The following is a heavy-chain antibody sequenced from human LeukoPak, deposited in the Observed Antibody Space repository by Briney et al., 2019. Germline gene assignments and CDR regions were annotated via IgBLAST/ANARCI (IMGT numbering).Heavy chain of an antibody. CDR1: GYTLTELS. CDR2: FDPEDGET. Sequence: ASVKVSCKVSGYTLTELSMHWVRQAPGKGLEWMGGFDPEDGETIYAQKFQGRVTMTEDTSTDTAYMELSSLRSEDTAVYYCATPSNYGDYVSVPGHYYYYGMDVWGQGTTVTVSS. V-gene: IGHV1-24*01. CDR3: ATPSNYGDYVSVPGHYYYYGMDV. J-gene: IGHJ6*02. D-gene: IGHD4-17*01.